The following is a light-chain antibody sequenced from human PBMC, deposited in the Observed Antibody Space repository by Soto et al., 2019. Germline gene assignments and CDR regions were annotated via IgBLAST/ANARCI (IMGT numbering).Light chain of an antibody. J-gene: IGKJ1*01. CDR3: LQEYNYTPT. CDR2: AAS. CDR1: QNIGND. Sequence: ATQTTQSPSSLSASVGDRVTITCRASQNIGNDLGWYQKKTGKAPNLLIYAASSLQSGVPSRFSGIVSGTDFTLTIRRLQTEDCATYEGLQEYNYTPTFGPGTKVDIK. V-gene: IGKV1-6*01.